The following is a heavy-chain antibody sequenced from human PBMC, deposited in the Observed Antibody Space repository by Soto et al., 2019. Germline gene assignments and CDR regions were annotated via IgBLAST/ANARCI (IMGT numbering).Heavy chain of an antibody. V-gene: IGHV3-48*01. J-gene: IGHJ6*03. Sequence: GSLRLSCAASGFTFSSYSMNWVRQAPGKGLEWVSYISSSSSTIYYADSVKGRFTISRDNAKNSLYLQMNSLRAEDTAVYYCASQDDYYYYYMDVWGKGTTVTVSS. CDR1: GFTFSSYS. CDR2: ISSSSSTI. CDR3: ASQDDYYYYYMDV.